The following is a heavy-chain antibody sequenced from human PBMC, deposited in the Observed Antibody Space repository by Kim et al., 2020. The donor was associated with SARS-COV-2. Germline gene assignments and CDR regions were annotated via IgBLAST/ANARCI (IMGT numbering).Heavy chain of an antibody. V-gene: IGHV3-48*03. J-gene: IGHJ6*02. Sequence: SVEGRFTVTRDNARNSLFLQMNTLRAEDTAVYYCARKSFMASRYVDNGMDVWGQGTTVTVSS. CDR3: ARKSFMASRYVDNGMDV. D-gene: IGHD2-8*01.